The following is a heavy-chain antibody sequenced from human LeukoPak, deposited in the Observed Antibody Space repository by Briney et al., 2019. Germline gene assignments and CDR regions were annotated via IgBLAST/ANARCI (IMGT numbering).Heavy chain of an antibody. J-gene: IGHJ4*02. CDR3: ARHPGYSYAYVDY. Sequence: PGGSLRLSCAASGFTFSSYSMNWVRQAPGKGLEWIGSIYYSGSTYYNPSLKSRVTISVDTSKNQFSLKLSSVTAADTAVYYCARHPGYSYAYVDYWGQGTLVTVSS. CDR2: IYYSGST. CDR1: GFTFSSYS. V-gene: IGHV4-39*07. D-gene: IGHD5-18*01.